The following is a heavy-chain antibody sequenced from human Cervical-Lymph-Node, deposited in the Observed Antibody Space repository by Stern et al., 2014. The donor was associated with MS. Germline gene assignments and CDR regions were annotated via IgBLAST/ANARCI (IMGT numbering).Heavy chain of an antibody. D-gene: IGHD1-26*01. V-gene: IGHV3-11*06. CDR3: ASWRWELLKY. Sequence: VHLVESGGGLVKPGGSLRLSCAASGFTFSDYYMSWIRQAPGKGLEWVSYISSSSSYTNYADSVKGRFTISRDNAKNSLYLQMNSLRAEDTAVYYCASWRWELLKYWGQGTLVTVSS. CDR1: GFTFSDYY. J-gene: IGHJ4*02. CDR2: ISSSSSYT.